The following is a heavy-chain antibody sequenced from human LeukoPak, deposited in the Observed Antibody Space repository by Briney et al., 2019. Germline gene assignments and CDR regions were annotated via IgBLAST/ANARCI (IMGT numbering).Heavy chain of an antibody. J-gene: IGHJ3*01. Sequence: PGESLKISCEASGYTYTKHWITWVRQMPGKGLEWMGRIDPSDSYTIYSPSFQGHVTISSDKPIGIAYLQWSSLKASDTAMYYCARIRDGGNSHDASDVWGQGTLVTVSS. CDR3: ARIRDGGNSHDASDV. CDR1: GYTYTKHW. CDR2: IDPSDSYT. V-gene: IGHV5-10-1*01. D-gene: IGHD4-23*01.